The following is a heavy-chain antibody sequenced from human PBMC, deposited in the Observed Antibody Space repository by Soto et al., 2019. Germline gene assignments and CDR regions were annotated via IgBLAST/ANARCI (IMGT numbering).Heavy chain of an antibody. CDR1: GGSFSGYY. CDR2: INHSGST. Sequence: SETLSLTCAVYGGSFSGYYWSWIRQPPGKGLEWIGEINHSGSTNYNPSLKSRVTISVDTSKNQFSLKLSSVTAADTAVYYCAREIGGSGWYPDYWGQGTLVTVSS. V-gene: IGHV4-34*01. D-gene: IGHD6-19*01. CDR3: AREIGGSGWYPDY. J-gene: IGHJ4*02.